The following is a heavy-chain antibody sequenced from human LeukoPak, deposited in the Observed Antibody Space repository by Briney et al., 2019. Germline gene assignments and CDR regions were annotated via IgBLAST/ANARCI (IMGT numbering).Heavy chain of an antibody. CDR3: ASSGIAAAGGDYFDY. Sequence: GESLKISCKGSGYSFTSYWIGWVRQMPGKGLEWMGIIYPGDSDTRYSPSFQGQVTISADKSISTAYLQWSSLKASHTAMYYCASSGIAAAGGDYFDYWGQGTLVTVSS. CDR2: IYPGDSDT. D-gene: IGHD6-13*01. CDR1: GYSFTSYW. J-gene: IGHJ4*02. V-gene: IGHV5-51*01.